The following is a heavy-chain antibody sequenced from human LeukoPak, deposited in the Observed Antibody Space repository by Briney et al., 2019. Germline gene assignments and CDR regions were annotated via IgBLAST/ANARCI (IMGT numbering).Heavy chain of an antibody. Sequence: GGSLRLSCAASGFTFSSYGMHWVRQAPGKGLEWVAVISYDGSNKYYADSVKGRFTISRDNSKNTLYLQMNSLRAGDTAVYYCARGSSDFDYWGQGTLVTVSS. CDR1: GFTFSSYG. CDR3: ARGSSDFDY. V-gene: IGHV3-30*03. CDR2: ISYDGSNK. J-gene: IGHJ4*02.